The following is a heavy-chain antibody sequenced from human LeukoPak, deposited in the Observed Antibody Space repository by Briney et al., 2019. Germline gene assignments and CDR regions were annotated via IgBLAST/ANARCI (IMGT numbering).Heavy chain of an antibody. CDR3: VQGDPSVLGAFDV. CDR2: IGRSGSPT. J-gene: IGHJ3*01. Sequence: GGSLRLSCAASEITFSNYAISWVRQAPGKGLEWVAAIGRSGSPTYYADSVKGRFTISRDTSKNTLFLQMNSLRAEDTAVYYCVQGDPSVLGAFDVGGQGAMVTVS. V-gene: IGHV3-23*05. CDR1: EITFSNYA. D-gene: IGHD3-16*01.